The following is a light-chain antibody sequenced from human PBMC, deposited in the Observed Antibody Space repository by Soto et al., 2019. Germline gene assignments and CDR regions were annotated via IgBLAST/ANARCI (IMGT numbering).Light chain of an antibody. CDR3: MQTLQTPLT. V-gene: IGKV2-28*01. J-gene: IGKJ4*01. CDR2: FGS. CDR1: QSLLHSSGHNC. Sequence: DIVMPQSPLSLPVTPGEPASISCRSSQSLLHSSGHNCLDWYLQKPGQSPQLLIYFGSNRASGVPDRFSGSGSGTDFTLKISRVEAEDVGLYYCMQTLQTPLTFGGGTKVEIK.